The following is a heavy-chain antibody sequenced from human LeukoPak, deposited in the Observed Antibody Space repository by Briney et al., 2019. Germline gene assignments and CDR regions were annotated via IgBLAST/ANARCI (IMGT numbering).Heavy chain of an antibody. CDR2: IYYSGST. CDR1: GGSISSSSYY. Sequence: SETLSLTCTASGGSISSSSYYWGWIRQPPGKGLEWIGSIYYSGSTYYNPSLKSRVTISVDTSKNQFSLKLSSVTAADTAVYYCARVKSSRVVAATVDYWGQGTLVTVSS. J-gene: IGHJ4*02. V-gene: IGHV4-39*07. CDR3: ARVKSSRVVAATVDY. D-gene: IGHD2-15*01.